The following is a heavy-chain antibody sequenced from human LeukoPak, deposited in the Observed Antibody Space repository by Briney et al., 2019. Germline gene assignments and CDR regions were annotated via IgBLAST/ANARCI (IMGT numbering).Heavy chain of an antibody. J-gene: IGHJ3*02. Sequence: ASVKVSCKASGYTFTSYYMHWVRQAPGQGLEWMGIINPSGGSTSYAQKFQGRVTMTRDMSTSTVYMELSSLRSEDTAVYYCARDLRDTAMVLRAFDIWGQGTMDTVSS. D-gene: IGHD5-18*01. CDR3: ARDLRDTAMVLRAFDI. CDR1: GYTFTSYY. V-gene: IGHV1-46*01. CDR2: INPSGGST.